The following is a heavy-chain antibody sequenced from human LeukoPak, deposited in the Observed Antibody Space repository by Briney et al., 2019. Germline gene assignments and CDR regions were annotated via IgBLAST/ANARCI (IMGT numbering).Heavy chain of an antibody. D-gene: IGHD3-22*01. CDR2: IYTSGST. J-gene: IGHJ4*02. CDR1: GGSISSYY. CDR3: ARAPYYYDSSGIPYYFDY. V-gene: IGHV4-4*07. Sequence: PSETLSLTCTVSGGSISSYYWSWIRQPAGKGLEWIGRIYTSGSTNYNPSLKSRVTMSVDTSKNQFSLKLGSVTAADTAVYYCARAPYYYDSSGIPYYFDYWGQGTLVTVSS.